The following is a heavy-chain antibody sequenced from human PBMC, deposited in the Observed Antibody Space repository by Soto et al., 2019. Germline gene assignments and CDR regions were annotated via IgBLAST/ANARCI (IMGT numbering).Heavy chain of an antibody. V-gene: IGHV1-3*01. Sequence: QVQLVQSGAEVKKPGASVKVSCKASGYTFTSYAMHWVPQAPGQRLEWMGWINAGNGNTKYSQKFQGRVTITRDTSASTAYMELSSLRSEDTAVYYCARDYYGSGSGLYGIDVWGQGTTVTVSS. CDR3: ARDYYGSGSGLYGIDV. D-gene: IGHD3-10*01. CDR2: INAGNGNT. J-gene: IGHJ6*02. CDR1: GYTFTSYA.